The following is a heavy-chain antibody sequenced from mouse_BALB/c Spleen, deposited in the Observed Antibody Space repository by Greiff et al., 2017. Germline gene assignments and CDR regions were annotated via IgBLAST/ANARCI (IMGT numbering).Heavy chain of an antibody. CDR3: ARTGITTYYYAMDY. D-gene: IGHD1-1*01. Sequence: VQGVESGPGLVQPSQSLSITCTVSGFSLTSYGVHWVRQSPGKGLEWLGVIWSGGSTDYNAAFISRLSISKDNSKSQVFFKMNSLQANDTAIYYCARTGITTYYYAMDYWGQGTSVTVSS. J-gene: IGHJ4*01. CDR2: IWSGGST. V-gene: IGHV2-2*02. CDR1: GFSLTSYG.